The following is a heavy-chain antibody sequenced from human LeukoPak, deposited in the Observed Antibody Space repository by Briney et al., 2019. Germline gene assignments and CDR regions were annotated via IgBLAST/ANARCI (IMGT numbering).Heavy chain of an antibody. V-gene: IGHV3-30-3*01. CDR3: ASPNWNVDY. Sequence: PGGSLRLSCAASGFTFSSYAMHWVRKAPGKGLEWVAVISYDGSNKCYADSVKGRFTISRDNSKNTLYLQMNSLRAEDTAVYYCASPNWNVDYWGQGTLVTVSS. J-gene: IGHJ4*02. CDR1: GFTFSSYA. D-gene: IGHD1-20*01. CDR2: ISYDGSNK.